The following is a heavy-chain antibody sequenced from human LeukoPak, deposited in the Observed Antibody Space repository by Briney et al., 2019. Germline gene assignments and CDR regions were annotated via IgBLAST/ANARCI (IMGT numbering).Heavy chain of an antibody. CDR3: ARDSAGGYDPRPFDY. V-gene: IGHV3-66*01. J-gene: IGHJ4*02. Sequence: GGSLRLSCAASGFTVSSNYMSWVRQAPGKGLEWVSVIYSGGSTYYADSVKGRFTISRDNSKNTLYLQMNSLRAEDTAVYYCARDSAGGYDPRPFDYWGQGTLVTVSS. CDR1: GFTVSSNY. CDR2: IYSGGST. D-gene: IGHD5-12*01.